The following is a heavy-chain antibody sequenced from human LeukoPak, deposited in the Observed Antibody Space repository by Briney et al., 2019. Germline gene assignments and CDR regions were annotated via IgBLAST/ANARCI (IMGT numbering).Heavy chain of an antibody. CDR2: IYYSGST. J-gene: IGHJ4*02. CDR3: ARARYYYDSSGYMDRFDY. Sequence: SETLSLTCTVSGGSISRADYYWSWIRQPPGKGLEWIGYIYYSGSTYYNPSLKSRATISVDTSKNQFSLKLSSVTAADTAVYYCARARYYYDSSGYMDRFDYWGQGTLVTVSS. CDR1: GGSISRADYY. D-gene: IGHD3-22*01. V-gene: IGHV4-30-4*08.